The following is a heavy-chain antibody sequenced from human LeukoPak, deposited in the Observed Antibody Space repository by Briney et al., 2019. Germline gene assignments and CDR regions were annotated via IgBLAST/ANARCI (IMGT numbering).Heavy chain of an antibody. V-gene: IGHV3-23*01. CDR2: ISGSGGST. CDR1: GFTFSSYE. J-gene: IGHJ6*03. CDR3: AKGKGYYYYMDV. Sequence: GGSLRLSCAASGFTFSSYEMNWVRQAPGKGLEWVSAISGSGGSTYYADSVKGRFTISRDNSKNTLYLQMNSLRAEDTAVYYCAKGKGYYYYMDVWGKGTTVTISS.